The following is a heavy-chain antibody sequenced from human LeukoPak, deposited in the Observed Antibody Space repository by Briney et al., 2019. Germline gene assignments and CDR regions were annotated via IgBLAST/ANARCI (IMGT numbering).Heavy chain of an antibody. Sequence: GASVKVSCKASGYTFTVYFMHWVRQAPGQGLEWMGLMNPDNGGTHYAQKFQGRVTMTRDSSINTAYMELSRLTSDDTAVYYCAGAGYSYGYYGMDVWGQGTTVTVSS. V-gene: IGHV1-2*02. J-gene: IGHJ6*02. CDR1: GYTFTVYF. CDR2: MNPDNGGT. D-gene: IGHD5-18*01. CDR3: AGAGYSYGYYGMDV.